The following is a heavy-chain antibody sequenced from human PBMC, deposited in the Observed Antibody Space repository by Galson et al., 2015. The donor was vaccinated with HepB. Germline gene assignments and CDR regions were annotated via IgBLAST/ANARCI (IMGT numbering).Heavy chain of an antibody. CDR1: GFTFSSYA. CDR2: ISYDGSNK. V-gene: IGHV3-30*18. Sequence: SLRLSCAVSGFTFSSYAMSWVRQAPSKELEWVAVISYDGSNKYYADSVKGRFTISRDNSKNTLYLQMNSLRAEDTAVYYCAKGQVFPTVAGDNWFDPWGQGTLVTVSS. D-gene: IGHD6-19*01. CDR3: AKGQVFPTVAGDNWFDP. J-gene: IGHJ5*02.